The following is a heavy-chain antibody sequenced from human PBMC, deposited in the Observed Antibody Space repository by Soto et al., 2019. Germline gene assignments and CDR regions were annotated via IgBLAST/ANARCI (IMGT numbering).Heavy chain of an antibody. CDR2: IFHSGTN. CDR3: ARATDGGSSGYYYFMGFDY. Sequence: TRSLTCIVSGDSISSADSFWTWIRHSPGKGREWMGYIFHSGTNYYNPSLKGRLLISIENSKNQFSMKLSSVTAADTAVYYCARATDGGSSGYYYFMGFDYWGQGTLVTVSS. V-gene: IGHV4-30-4*01. D-gene: IGHD3-22*01. J-gene: IGHJ4*02. CDR1: GDSISSADSF.